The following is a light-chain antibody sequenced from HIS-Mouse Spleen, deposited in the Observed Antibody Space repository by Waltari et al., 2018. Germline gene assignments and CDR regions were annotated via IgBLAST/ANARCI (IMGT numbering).Light chain of an antibody. CDR3: QQFNSYPALT. CDR2: DAS. V-gene: IGKV1-13*02. CDR1: QGISSA. J-gene: IGKJ4*01. Sequence: AIQLTQSPSSLSASVGDRLTITCRASQGISSALAWYQQKPGKAPKLLIYDASSLESGVPSRFSGSGSGTDFTLTISSLQPEDFATYYCQQFNSYPALTFGGGTKVEIK.